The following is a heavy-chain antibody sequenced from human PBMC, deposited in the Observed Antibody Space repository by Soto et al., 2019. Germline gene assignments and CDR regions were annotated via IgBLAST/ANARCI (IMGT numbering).Heavy chain of an antibody. CDR1: GYSFTSYW. D-gene: IGHD6-19*01. CDR2: IYPGDSDT. CDR3: ASLKRVLRSGWRYGMDV. J-gene: IGHJ6*02. Sequence: EVQLVQSGAEVKKPGESLKISCKGSGYSFTSYWIGWVRQMPGKGLEWMGIIYPGDSDTRYSPSFQGQVTISADKSISTAYLQWSSLKASDTAMYYCASLKRVLRSGWRYGMDVWGQGTTVTVSS. V-gene: IGHV5-51*03.